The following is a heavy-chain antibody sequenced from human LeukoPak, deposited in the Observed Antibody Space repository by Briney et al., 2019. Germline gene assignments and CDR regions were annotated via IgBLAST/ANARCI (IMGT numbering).Heavy chain of an antibody. V-gene: IGHV3-30*18. CDR2: ISYDGSNK. CDR3: AKDRQWLLHENYFDY. J-gene: IGHJ4*02. Sequence: PGRSLRLSCAASGFTFSSYGMHWVRQAPGKGLEWVAVISYDGSNKYYADSVKGRFTISRDNSKNTLYLQMNSLRAEDTAVYYCAKDRQWLLHENYFDYWGQGTLVTVSS. CDR1: GFTFSSYG. D-gene: IGHD6-19*01.